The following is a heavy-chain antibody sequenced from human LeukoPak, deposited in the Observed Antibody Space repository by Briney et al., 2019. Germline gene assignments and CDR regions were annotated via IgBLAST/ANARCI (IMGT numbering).Heavy chain of an antibody. CDR2: IIPIFGTA. V-gene: IGHV1-69*13. D-gene: IGHD1-14*01. CDR3: ARSENYYYYMDV. Sequence: ASVKVSCKASGGTFSSYAISWVRQAPGQGLEWLGGIIPIFGTANYAQKFQGRVTITADESTSTAYMELSSLRSEDTAVYYCARSENYYYYMDVWGKGTTVTISS. J-gene: IGHJ6*03. CDR1: GGTFSSYA.